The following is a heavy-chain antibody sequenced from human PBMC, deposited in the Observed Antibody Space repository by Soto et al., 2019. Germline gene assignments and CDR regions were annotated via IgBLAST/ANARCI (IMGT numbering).Heavy chain of an antibody. CDR2: INAHSGGT. J-gene: IGHJ5*02. V-gene: IGHV1-2*02. D-gene: IGHD6-6*01. Sequence: ASVKVSCKASGFTFTGYYIHWLRQAPGQGLEWMGWINAHSGGTEYAQKFQGRVTLTRDTSIATAYLTLTSLTSDDTALYYCAKDLTRQLAYWLDPWGQGTQVTVSS. CDR1: GFTFTGYY. CDR3: AKDLTRQLAYWLDP.